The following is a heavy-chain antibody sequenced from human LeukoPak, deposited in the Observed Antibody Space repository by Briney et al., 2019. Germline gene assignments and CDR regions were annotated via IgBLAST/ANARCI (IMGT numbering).Heavy chain of an antibody. CDR1: GYTFTSYG. Sequence: GASVKVSCKASGYTFTSYGISWVRQAPGQGLEWMGWISAYNGNTNYAQKLQGRVTMTTDTSTSTAYMELSSLRAEDTALYYCAKGTYSSSWYHLGDYWGQGTLVTVSS. CDR2: ISAYNGNT. V-gene: IGHV1-18*01. CDR3: AKGTYSSSWYHLGDY. D-gene: IGHD6-13*01. J-gene: IGHJ4*02.